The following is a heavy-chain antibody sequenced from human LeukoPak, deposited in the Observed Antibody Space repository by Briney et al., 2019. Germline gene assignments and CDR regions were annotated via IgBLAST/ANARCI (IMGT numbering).Heavy chain of an antibody. J-gene: IGHJ3*02. CDR2: ISSSSSYT. D-gene: IGHD3-9*01. CDR1: GFTFSDYY. CDR3: AKDGDYDILTGYLGAFDI. V-gene: IGHV3-11*05. Sequence: GGSLRLSCAASGFTFSDYYMSWIRQAPGKGLEWVSYISSSSSYTNYADSVKGRFTISRDNAKNSLYLQMNSLRAEDTAVYYCAKDGDYDILTGYLGAFDIWGQGTMVTVSS.